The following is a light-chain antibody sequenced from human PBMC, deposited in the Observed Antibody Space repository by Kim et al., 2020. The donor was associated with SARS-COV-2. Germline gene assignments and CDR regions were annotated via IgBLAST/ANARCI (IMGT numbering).Light chain of an antibody. CDR2: GAS. CDR3: QHYDNWPPYT. Sequence: VSPGETANPSWRASQSVGNNVAWYQQKLGQAPRLLIYGASTRATDIPPRFSGDGSETEFTLTNTSLQSEDFAVYFCQHYDNWPPYTFGKGTELEI. V-gene: IGKV3-15*01. CDR1: QSVGNN. J-gene: IGKJ2*01.